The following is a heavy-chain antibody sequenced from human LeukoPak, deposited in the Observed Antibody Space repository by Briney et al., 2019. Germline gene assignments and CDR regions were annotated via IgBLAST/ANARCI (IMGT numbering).Heavy chain of an antibody. V-gene: IGHV3-30*02. CDR3: AKEEARYYYGSGSYYNGPTFDY. J-gene: IGHJ4*02. CDR1: GFTFSGYG. CDR2: IRYDGSNK. D-gene: IGHD3-10*01. Sequence: GGSLRLSCAASGFTFSGYGMHWVRQAPGKGLEWVAFIRYDGSNKYYADSVKGRFTISRDNSKNTLYLQMNSLRAEDTAVYYCAKEEARYYYGSGSYYNGPTFDYWGQGTLVTVSS.